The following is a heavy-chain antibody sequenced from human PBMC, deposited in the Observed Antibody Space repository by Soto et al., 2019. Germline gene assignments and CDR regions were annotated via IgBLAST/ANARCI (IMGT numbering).Heavy chain of an antibody. CDR3: SSHGLYRFGASSFDY. CDR1: GCSLSSYY. D-gene: IGHD3-10*01. CDR2: IYYSGST. V-gene: IGHV4-59*08. Sequence: PSGTLSLTCTVSGCSLSSYYWSWIRQPPGKGLEWIGYIYYSGSTNYNPSLKSRVTISVDTSKNQFSLKLSSVTAADTAVYYCSSHGLYRFGASSFDYWGQETLVTVSS. J-gene: IGHJ4*02.